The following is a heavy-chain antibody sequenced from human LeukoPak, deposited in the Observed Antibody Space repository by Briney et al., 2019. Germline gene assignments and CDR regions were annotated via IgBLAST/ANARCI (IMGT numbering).Heavy chain of an antibody. D-gene: IGHD3-9*01. CDR2: ISYDGSNK. J-gene: IGHJ4*02. CDR3: ARADILTGYYNLGDY. CDR1: GFTFSSYA. V-gene: IGHV3-30*04. Sequence: GGSLRLSCAAPGFTFSSYAMHWVRQAPGKGLEWVAVISYDGSNKYYADSVKGRFTISRDNSKNTLYLQMNSLRAEDTAVYYCARADILTGYYNLGDYWGQGTLVTVSS.